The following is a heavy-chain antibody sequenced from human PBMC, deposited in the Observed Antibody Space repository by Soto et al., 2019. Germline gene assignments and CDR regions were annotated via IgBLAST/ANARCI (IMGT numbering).Heavy chain of an antibody. CDR1: GGSFSGYY. V-gene: IGHV4-34*01. Sequence: PSETLSLTCAVYGGSFSGYYWRRIRQPPGKGLEWIGEINHSGSTNYNPSLKSRVTISVDTSKNQFSLKLSSVTAADTAVYYCARLAARRYYYGMDVWGQGTTVT. J-gene: IGHJ6*02. CDR3: ARLAARRYYYGMDV. CDR2: INHSGST. D-gene: IGHD6-6*01.